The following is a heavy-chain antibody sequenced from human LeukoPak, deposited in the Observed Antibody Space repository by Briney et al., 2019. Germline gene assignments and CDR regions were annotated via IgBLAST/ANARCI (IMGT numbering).Heavy chain of an antibody. CDR1: GGTFSSYA. CDR3: ARNRYCSSTSCLDAFDI. V-gene: IGHV1-69*13. J-gene: IGHJ3*02. CDR2: IIPIFGTA. D-gene: IGHD2-2*01. Sequence: GASVKVSCKASGGTFSSYAISWVRQAPGQGLEWMGGIIPIFGTANYAQKFQGRVTITADESTSTAYMELSSLRSEDTAVYYCARNRYCSSTSCLDAFDIWGQGTMVTVSS.